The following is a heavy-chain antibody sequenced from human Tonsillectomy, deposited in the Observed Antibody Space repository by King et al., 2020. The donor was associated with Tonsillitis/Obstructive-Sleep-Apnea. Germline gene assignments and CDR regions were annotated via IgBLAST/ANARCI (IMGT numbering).Heavy chain of an antibody. D-gene: IGHD3-22*01. CDR2: IKSKTDGGTT. Sequence: VQLVESGGGLVKPGGSLRLSCAASGFTFSNAWMNWVRQAPRKGLEWVGRIKSKTDGGTTDYAAPVKGRFTISRDDSKNTLYLQMNSLKTEDTAVYYCTTALGITMIVVVTTEDYWGQGTLVTVSS. CDR1: GFTFSNAW. J-gene: IGHJ4*02. V-gene: IGHV3-15*07. CDR3: TTALGITMIVVVTTEDY.